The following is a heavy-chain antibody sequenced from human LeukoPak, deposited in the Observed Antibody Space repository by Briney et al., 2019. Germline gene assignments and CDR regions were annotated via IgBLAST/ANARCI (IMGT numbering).Heavy chain of an antibody. Sequence: GGSLRLSCAASGFTFSSYWMHWVRQTPGKGLVWVSRIKSDGSTIYADSVKGRFTISRDNARNTLYLQMNSLRAEDTAVYYCAKIRPRYYDILTGYYYFDYWGQGTLVTVSS. J-gene: IGHJ4*02. D-gene: IGHD3-9*01. V-gene: IGHV3-74*01. CDR2: IKSDGST. CDR1: GFTFSSYW. CDR3: AKIRPRYYDILTGYYYFDY.